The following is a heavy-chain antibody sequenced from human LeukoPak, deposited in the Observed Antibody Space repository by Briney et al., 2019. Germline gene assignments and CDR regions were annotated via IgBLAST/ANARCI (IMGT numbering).Heavy chain of an antibody. Sequence: PSETLSLTCTVSGGSISSYYWSWIRQPPGKGLEWIGYIYYSGSTNYNPSLKSRVTISVDTSKNQFSLKLSSVTAADTAVYYCASFGRDSSGYWRGYWGQGTLVTVSS. D-gene: IGHD3-22*01. CDR3: ASFGRDSSGYWRGY. V-gene: IGHV4-59*01. CDR1: GGSISSYY. CDR2: IYYSGST. J-gene: IGHJ4*02.